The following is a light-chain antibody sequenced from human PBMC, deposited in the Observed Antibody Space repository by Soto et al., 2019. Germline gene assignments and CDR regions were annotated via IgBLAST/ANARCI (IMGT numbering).Light chain of an antibody. V-gene: IGLV2-14*01. J-gene: IGLJ3*02. CDR2: EVS. CDR1: SSDVGNYNY. Sequence: QSVLTQPASVSGSPGQSITISCTGTSSDVGNYNYVSWYQHHPGKAPKLMIYEVSYRTSGVSVRFSGSKSGNTASLTISGLQAEDEANYYCSSYTTSRTWVFGGGTKVTVL. CDR3: SSYTTSRTWV.